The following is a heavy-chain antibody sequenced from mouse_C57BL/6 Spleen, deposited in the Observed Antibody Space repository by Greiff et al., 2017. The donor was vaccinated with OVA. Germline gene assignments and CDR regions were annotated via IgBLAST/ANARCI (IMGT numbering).Heavy chain of an antibody. V-gene: IGHV8-8*01. J-gene: IGHJ2*01. CDR2: IWWDDDK. CDR3: ARIERDYNYASFDY. CDR1: GFSLSTFGMG. Sequence: QVTLKVSGPGLLQPSQTLSLTCSFSGFSLSTFGMGVGWIRQPSGKGLVWLAHIWWDDDKYYTPVPKSLLTISKNTSNNQVFLKIAYVDTADTATYYCARIERDYNYASFDYWGQGTTLTVSS. D-gene: IGHD2-12*01.